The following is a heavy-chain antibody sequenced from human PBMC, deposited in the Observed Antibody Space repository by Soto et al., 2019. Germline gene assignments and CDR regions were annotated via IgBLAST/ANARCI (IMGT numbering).Heavy chain of an antibody. CDR3: ARADCSSTSCYRWGSYYYGMDV. Sequence: QVQLVQSGAEVKKPGSSVKVSCKASGGTFSSYAISWVRQAPGQGLEWMGGIIPIFGTANYAQKFQGRVTITADKSTSTGYMELSSLRSEDTAVYYCARADCSSTSCYRWGSYYYGMDVWGQGTTVTVSS. D-gene: IGHD2-2*02. J-gene: IGHJ6*02. CDR2: IIPIFGTA. CDR1: GGTFSSYA. V-gene: IGHV1-69*06.